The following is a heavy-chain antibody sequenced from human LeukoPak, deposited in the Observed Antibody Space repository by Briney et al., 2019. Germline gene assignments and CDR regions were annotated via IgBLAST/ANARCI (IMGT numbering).Heavy chain of an antibody. V-gene: IGHV1-2*02. CDR3: ARDLYRRDGYNPNQNFDY. J-gene: IGHJ4*02. Sequence: GASVKVSCKASGYTFTSYGISWVRQAPGQGLEWMGWINPNSGGTNYAQKFQGRVTMTRDTSISTAYMELSRLRSDDTAVYYCARDLYRRDGYNPNQNFDYWGQGTLVTVSS. CDR2: INPNSGGT. D-gene: IGHD5-24*01. CDR1: GYTFTSYG.